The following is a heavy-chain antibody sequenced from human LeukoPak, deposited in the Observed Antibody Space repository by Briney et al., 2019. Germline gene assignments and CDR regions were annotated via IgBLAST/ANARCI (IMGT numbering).Heavy chain of an antibody. J-gene: IGHJ6*03. CDR2: IYTSGST. Sequence: SQTLSLTCTVSGGSISSGSYYWSWIRQPAGKGLEWIGRIYTSGSTNYNPSLKSRVTVSVDTSKNQFSLKLSSVTAADTAVYYCARDGVTFYYYYMDVWGKGTRVTVSS. V-gene: IGHV4-61*02. CDR3: ARDGVTFYYYYMDV. D-gene: IGHD3-3*01. CDR1: GGSISSGSYY.